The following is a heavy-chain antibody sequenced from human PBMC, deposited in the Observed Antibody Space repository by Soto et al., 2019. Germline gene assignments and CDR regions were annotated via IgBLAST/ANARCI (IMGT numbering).Heavy chain of an antibody. J-gene: IGHJ5*02. CDR3: ARADRGDWFDP. CDR1: CYTFTSYV. D-gene: IGHD3-10*01. V-gene: IGHV1-18*01. CDR2: ISAYNGNT. Sequence: QVHLVQSGAEVKKPGASVKVSCKASCYTFTSYVISWVRQASGQGLEWMGWISAYNGNTNYAQNLQGRVTMTTDTSTSTAYMELRSLRYNDTAGYFCARADRGDWFDPWGQGTLVTVFS.